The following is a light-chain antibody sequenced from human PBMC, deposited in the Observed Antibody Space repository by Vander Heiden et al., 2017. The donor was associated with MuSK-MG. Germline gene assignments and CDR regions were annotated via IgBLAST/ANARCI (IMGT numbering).Light chain of an antibody. V-gene: IGKV1-5*01. CDR1: QSVSSW. CDR3: QQYNSFPYT. J-gene: IGKJ2*01. CDR2: DAS. Sequence: DIQMTQSPSTLSASVGDRVTIPCRASQSVSSWLAWYQQKPGKAPNLLISDASRLESGVPSRFSGSGSGTEFTLTISSLQPDDFATYYCQQYNSFPYTFGQGTKLEIK.